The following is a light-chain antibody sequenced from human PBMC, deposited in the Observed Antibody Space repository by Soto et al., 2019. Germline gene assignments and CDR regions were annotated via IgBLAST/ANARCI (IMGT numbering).Light chain of an antibody. CDR2: DVR. CDR3: NSYTSASFYV. V-gene: IGLV2-14*01. J-gene: IGLJ1*01. Sequence: QSALTQPASVSGSPGQSITISCTGTSNDVGGFNYVSWYQQHPGKAPKLMIYDVRNRPSGVSNRFSGSKSGNTASLTISGLQAEDEAEYYCNSYTSASFYVFGTGTKVTVL. CDR1: SNDVGGFNY.